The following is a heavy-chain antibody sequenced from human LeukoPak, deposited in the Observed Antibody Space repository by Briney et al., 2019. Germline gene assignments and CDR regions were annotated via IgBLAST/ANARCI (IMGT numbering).Heavy chain of an antibody. CDR3: ARFDYYYGSSGCPESPFDI. J-gene: IGHJ3*02. CDR1: GFTFSSYW. CDR2: INTDGSST. V-gene: IGHV3-74*01. Sequence: PGGSLRLSCAASGFTFSSYWMHWVRQAPGKGLVWVSRINTDGSSTSYADSVKGRFTISRDNAKNTLYPQMNSLRAEDTAVYYCARFDYYYGSSGCPESPFDIWGQGTMVTVSS. D-gene: IGHD3-22*01.